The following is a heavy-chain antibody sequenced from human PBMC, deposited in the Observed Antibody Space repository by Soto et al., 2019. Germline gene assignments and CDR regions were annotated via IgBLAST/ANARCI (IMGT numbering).Heavy chain of an antibody. CDR2: ISYDGSNK. CDR1: GLNFSSYA. D-gene: IGHD3-22*01. Sequence: GGSLRLSCAASGLNFSSYAMHWVRKATGKGLEWVAVISYDGSNKYYADSVKGRFTISRDNSKNTLYLQMNSLRAEDTAVYYCARDPLDYYDSSGYYPNNWFDPWGQGTLVTVSS. V-gene: IGHV3-30-3*01. J-gene: IGHJ5*02. CDR3: ARDPLDYYDSSGYYPNNWFDP.